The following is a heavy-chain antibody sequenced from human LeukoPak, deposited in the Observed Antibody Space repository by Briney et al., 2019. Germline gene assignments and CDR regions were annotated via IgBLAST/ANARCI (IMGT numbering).Heavy chain of an antibody. J-gene: IGHJ3*02. CDR1: GFTFSSYW. Sequence: GGSLRLSCAPSGFTFSSYWMSWVRQAPGKGLEWVANIKQDGSEKYYVDSVKGRFTISRDNAKNSLYLQMNSLRAEDTAVYYCVREYSSSWYDAFDIWGQGTMVTVSS. CDR3: VREYSSSWYDAFDI. D-gene: IGHD6-13*01. CDR2: IKQDGSEK. V-gene: IGHV3-7*01.